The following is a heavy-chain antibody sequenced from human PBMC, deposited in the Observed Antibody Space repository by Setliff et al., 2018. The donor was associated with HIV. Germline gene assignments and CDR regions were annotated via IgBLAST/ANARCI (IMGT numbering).Heavy chain of an antibody. J-gene: IGHJ4*02. CDR3: AKDPRAAVATICDY. V-gene: IGHV3-30*18. D-gene: IGHD5-12*01. CDR1: GFTFSSYG. Sequence: GGSLRLSCAASGFTFSSYGMHWVRQAPGKGLEWVAVISYDGSNKYYADSVKGRFTITRDNSKNTLYRQMNSLKAEDTAVYYCAKDPRAAVATICDYWGQGTLVTVSS. CDR2: ISYDGSNK.